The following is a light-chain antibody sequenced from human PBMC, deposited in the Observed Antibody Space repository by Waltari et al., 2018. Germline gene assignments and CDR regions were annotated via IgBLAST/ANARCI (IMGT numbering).Light chain of an antibody. CDR1: SSDVDDYDF. Sequence: QSALTQPASVSGSPGPSITIPCTGTSSDVDDYDFVSWYQQHPGKAPKLIIYDVSNRPSGVSNRFSGSKSGNTASLTISGLQAEDEADYYCTSYTSSSTLVVFGGGTKLTVL. V-gene: IGLV2-14*03. CDR3: TSYTSSSTLVV. CDR2: DVS. J-gene: IGLJ2*01.